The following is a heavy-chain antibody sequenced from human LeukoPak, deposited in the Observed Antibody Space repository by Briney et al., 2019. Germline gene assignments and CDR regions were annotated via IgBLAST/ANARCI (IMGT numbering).Heavy chain of an antibody. CDR2: MNPNSGNT. J-gene: IGHJ5*02. V-gene: IGHV1-8*01. CDR3: ARGRSWVPSIVDWFDP. CDR1: VYTFTSYD. D-gene: IGHD3-16*02. Sequence: ASVKVSCKASVYTFTSYDINWVRQATGQGLEWMGWMNPNSGNTGYAQKFQGRVTMTRNTSISTAYMELSSLRSEDTAVYYCARGRSWVPSIVDWFDPWGQGTLVTVSS.